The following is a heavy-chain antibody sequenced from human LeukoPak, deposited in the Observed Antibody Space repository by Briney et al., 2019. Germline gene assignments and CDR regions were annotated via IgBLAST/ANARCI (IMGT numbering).Heavy chain of an antibody. V-gene: IGHV1-2*02. CDR3: ARESAAAAHDAFDI. CDR2: INPNSGGT. CDR1: GYTFTGYY. D-gene: IGHD6-13*01. Sequence: ASVKVSCKASGYTFTGYYMHWVRQAPGQGLEWMGWINPNSGGTNYAQKFQGRVTMTRDTSISTAYMELSRLRSDDTAVYYCARESAAAAHDAFDIWGQGTMVTVSS. J-gene: IGHJ3*02.